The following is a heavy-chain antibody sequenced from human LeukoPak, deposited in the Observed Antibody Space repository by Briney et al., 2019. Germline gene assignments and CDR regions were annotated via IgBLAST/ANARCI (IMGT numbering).Heavy chain of an antibody. D-gene: IGHD6-19*01. V-gene: IGHV3-13*01. Sequence: AIGIRGDTHYSGSVKGRFTISRENAESSLYLQMNSLRAEDTAVYYCARGGIQVSGIDEFDYWGQGTLVTVSS. J-gene: IGHJ4*02. CDR2: IGIRGDT. CDR3: ARGGIQVSGIDEFDY.